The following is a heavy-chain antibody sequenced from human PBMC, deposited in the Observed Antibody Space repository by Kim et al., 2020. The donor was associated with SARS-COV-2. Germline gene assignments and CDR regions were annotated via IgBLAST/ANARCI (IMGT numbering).Heavy chain of an antibody. CDR2: INPSGGST. J-gene: IGHJ6*02. V-gene: IGHV1-46*01. D-gene: IGHD2-15*01. CDR3: ARDPDPIVVVVAATFQHGMDV. CDR1: GYTFTSYY. Sequence: ASVKVSCKASGYTFTSYYMHWVRQAPGQGLEWMGIINPSGGSTSYAQKFQGRVTMTRDTSTSTVYMELSSLRSEDTAVYYCARDPDPIVVVVAATFQHGMDVWGQGTTVTVSS.